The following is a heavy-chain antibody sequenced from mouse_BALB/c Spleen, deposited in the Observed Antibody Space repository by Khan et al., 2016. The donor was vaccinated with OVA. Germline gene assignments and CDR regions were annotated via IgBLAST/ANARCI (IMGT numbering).Heavy chain of an antibody. CDR3: ARSVSITTVVATDFDY. V-gene: IGHV3-2*02. D-gene: IGHD1-1*01. CDR1: GYSITSDYA. J-gene: IGHJ2*01. Sequence: EVQLQESGPGLVKPSQSLSLTCTVTGYSITSDYAWNWIRQFPGNKLEWVGYISYSGRTSYNPSLKSRISITRDTSKNQFFLPLSSVTTENTATYYCARSVSITTVVATDFDYGGQGTTLTVSS. CDR2: ISYSGRT.